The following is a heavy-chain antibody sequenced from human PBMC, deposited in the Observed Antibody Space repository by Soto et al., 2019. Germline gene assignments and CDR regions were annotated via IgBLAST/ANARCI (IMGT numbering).Heavy chain of an antibody. D-gene: IGHD2-15*01. Sequence: SETLSLTCTVSGGSISSGDYYWSWIRQPPGKGLEWIGYIYYSVSTYYNPSLKSRVTISVDTSKNQFSLKLNSVTAADTAVYFCPTVFYLSGGSSRFHFGGKGTLDPGSP. CDR1: GGSISSGDYY. CDR2: IYYSVST. CDR3: PTVFYLSGGSSRFHF. V-gene: IGHV4-30-4*01. J-gene: IGHJ4*02.